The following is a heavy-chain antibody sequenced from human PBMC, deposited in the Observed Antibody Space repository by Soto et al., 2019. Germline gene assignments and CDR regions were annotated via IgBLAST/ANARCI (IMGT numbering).Heavy chain of an antibody. D-gene: IGHD3-10*01. J-gene: IGHJ6*02. Sequence: SETLSLTCTVSGGSISSSSYYWGWIRQPPGKGLEWIGSIYYSGSTYYNPSLKSRVTISVDTSKNQFSLKLSSVTAADTAVYYCARHSFRGGPGRYYGMDVWGQGTTVTVSS. CDR3: ARHSFRGGPGRYYGMDV. CDR2: IYYSGST. V-gene: IGHV4-39*01. CDR1: GGSISSSSYY.